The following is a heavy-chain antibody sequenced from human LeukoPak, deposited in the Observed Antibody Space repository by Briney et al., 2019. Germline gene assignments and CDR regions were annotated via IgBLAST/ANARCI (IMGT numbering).Heavy chain of an antibody. CDR2: INHSGST. D-gene: IGHD3-10*01. CDR3: ARVGGGLWFSPFDY. V-gene: IGHV4-34*01. CDR1: GRSFSSYY. Sequence: SETLSLTCALYGRSFSSYYWSWIRQPPGKALEWIGEINHSGSTNYNPSLKSRVTISVDTYKNQSSLQLSSVTAADTAAYYCARVGGGLWFSPFDYWGQGTLVTVSS. J-gene: IGHJ4*02.